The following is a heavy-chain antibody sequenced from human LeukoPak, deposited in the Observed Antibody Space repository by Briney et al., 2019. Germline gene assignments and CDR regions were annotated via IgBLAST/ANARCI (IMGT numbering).Heavy chain of an antibody. CDR2: ISAYSGNT. D-gene: IGHD3-22*01. J-gene: IGHJ4*02. V-gene: IGHV1-18*01. Sequence: ASVKVSCKASGYTFTNYGIFWVGQAPGQGLEWMGWISAYSGNTNYAQKLQGRVTMTTETSTSTAYMELESLRSDDTAVYYCAISQGSYYDTSGYLGGDYWGQGTLVTVSS. CDR1: GYTFTNYG. CDR3: AISQGSYYDTSGYLGGDY.